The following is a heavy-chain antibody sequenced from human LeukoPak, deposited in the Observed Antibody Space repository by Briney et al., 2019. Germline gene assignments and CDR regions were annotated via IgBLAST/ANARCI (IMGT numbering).Heavy chain of an antibody. CDR2: IYYSGST. D-gene: IGHD3-22*01. CDR1: GGSISSSSYY. V-gene: IGHV4-39*01. Sequence: SETLSLTCTVSGGSISSSSYYWGWIRQPPGKGLEWIGSIYYSGSTYYNPSLKSRVTISVDTSKNQFSLKLSSVTAADTAVYCCARQITMIVVVRMYNWFDPWGQGTLVTVSS. J-gene: IGHJ5*02. CDR3: ARQITMIVVVRMYNWFDP.